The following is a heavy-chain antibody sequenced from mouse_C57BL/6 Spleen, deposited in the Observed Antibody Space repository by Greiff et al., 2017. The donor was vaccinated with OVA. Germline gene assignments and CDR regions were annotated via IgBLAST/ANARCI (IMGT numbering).Heavy chain of an antibody. Sequence: QVQLQQPGAELVMPGASVKLSCKASGYTFTSYWMHWVKQRPGQGLEWIGEIDPSDSYTNYNQKFKGKSTLTVDKSSSTAYMQLSSLTSEDSAVYYCARNKDYAMDYWGQGTSVTVSS. V-gene: IGHV1-69*01. CDR2: IDPSDSYT. CDR3: ARNKDYAMDY. CDR1: GYTFTSYW. J-gene: IGHJ4*01.